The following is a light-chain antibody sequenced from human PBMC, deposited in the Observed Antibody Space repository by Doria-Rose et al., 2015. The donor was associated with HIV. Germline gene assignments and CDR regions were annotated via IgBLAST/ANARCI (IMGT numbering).Light chain of an antibody. CDR2: TAS. J-gene: IGKJ1*01. Sequence: QSPSSLSASVGDRVTITCRARQNISNYLNWYQQKPGKAPKLLIYTASSFQSGVPSRFSGSGSWPGFTLTIDSLQPKDFAGYYCQQSYSTPRTFVQGTKVEIK. CDR1: QNISNY. CDR3: QQSYSTPRT. V-gene: IGKV1-39*01.